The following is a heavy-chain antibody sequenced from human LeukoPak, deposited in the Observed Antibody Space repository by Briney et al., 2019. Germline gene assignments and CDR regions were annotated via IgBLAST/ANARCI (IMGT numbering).Heavy chain of an antibody. CDR2: IYHSGST. D-gene: IGHD5-18*01. CDR1: GGSISSGGYY. Sequence: SQTLSLTCTVSGGSISSGGYYWSWIRQPPGKGLEWIGYIYHSGSTYYNPSLKSRVTISVDRSKNQFSLKLSSVTAADTAVYYCARGTADGDTAFDYWGQGTLVTVSS. J-gene: IGHJ4*02. V-gene: IGHV4-30-2*01. CDR3: ARGTADGDTAFDY.